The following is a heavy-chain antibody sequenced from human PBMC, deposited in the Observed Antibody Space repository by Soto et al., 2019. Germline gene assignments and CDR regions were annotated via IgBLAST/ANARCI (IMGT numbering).Heavy chain of an antibody. V-gene: IGHV3-48*02. CDR2: ISSSSYTI. CDR1: GFTFNTYN. D-gene: IGHD3-10*01. J-gene: IGHJ4*02. Sequence: GGSLRLSCTASGFTFNTYNMNWVRQAPGKGLEWVSYISSSSYTIKYADSVEGRFTVSRDNGKKSLYLQMNSLRDEDTAAYFCAREISLSAGSYFDYWGQGTLVTVYS. CDR3: AREISLSAGSYFDY.